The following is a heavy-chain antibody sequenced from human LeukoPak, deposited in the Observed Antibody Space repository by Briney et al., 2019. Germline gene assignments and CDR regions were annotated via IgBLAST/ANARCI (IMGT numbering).Heavy chain of an antibody. CDR1: GYTFTTYY. CDR2: INPSDDST. D-gene: IGHD7-27*01. J-gene: IGHJ4*02. V-gene: IGHV1-46*01. CDR3: ARAPNGGLPGGF. Sequence: ASVKVSCKASGYTFTTYYIHWVRQAPGQGLEWMGIINPSDDSTRYAKKFQGRVTMTRDMSTNTVYMEVRSLRSEDTAVYYCARAPNGGLPGGFWGQGTLVIVSS.